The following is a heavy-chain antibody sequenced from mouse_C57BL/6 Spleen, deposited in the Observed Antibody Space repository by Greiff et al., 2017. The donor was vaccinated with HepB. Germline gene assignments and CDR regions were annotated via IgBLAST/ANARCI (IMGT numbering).Heavy chain of an antibody. D-gene: IGHD2-2*01. CDR1: GYAFSSSW. J-gene: IGHJ3*01. CDR3: ARSASTMVTPFAY. Sequence: LQESGPELVKPGASVKISCKASGYAFSSSWMNWVKQRPGKGLEWIGRIYPGDGDTNYNGKFKGKATLTADKSSSTAYMQLSSLTSEDSAVYFCARSASTMVTPFAYWGQGTLVTVSA. CDR2: IYPGDGDT. V-gene: IGHV1-82*01.